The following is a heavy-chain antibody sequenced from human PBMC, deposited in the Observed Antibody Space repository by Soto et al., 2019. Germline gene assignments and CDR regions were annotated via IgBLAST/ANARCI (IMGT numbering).Heavy chain of an antibody. V-gene: IGHV3-74*01. J-gene: IGHJ5*02. Sequence: EVQLVESGGGLVQPGGSLRLSCAASEFTFSNYWMHWVRQAPGKGLVWVSRINDDGSTTNYADSVKGRFAISRDNAKSTVFLQMNGLSAEDTAVYYCARGGLRAYWFDPWGQGNLVTVSA. CDR2: INDDGSTT. CDR3: ARGGLRAYWFDP. D-gene: IGHD3-10*01. CDR1: EFTFSNYW.